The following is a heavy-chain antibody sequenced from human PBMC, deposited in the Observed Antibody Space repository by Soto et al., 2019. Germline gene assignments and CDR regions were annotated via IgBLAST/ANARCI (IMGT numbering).Heavy chain of an antibody. D-gene: IGHD5-12*01. CDR1: GGSFSGYY. V-gene: IGHV4-34*01. J-gene: IGHJ4*02. CDR3: ARYRFGGSLTYYFDY. CDR2: INHSGST. Sequence: SETLSLTCAVYGGSFSGYYWSWIRQPPGKGLEWIGEINHSGSTNYNPSLKSRVTISVDTSKNQFSLKLSSVTAADTAVYYCARYRFGGSLTYYFDYWGQGTLVTVSS.